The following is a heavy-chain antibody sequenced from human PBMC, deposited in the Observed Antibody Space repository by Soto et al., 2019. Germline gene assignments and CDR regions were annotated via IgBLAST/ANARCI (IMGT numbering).Heavy chain of an antibody. V-gene: IGHV3-33*01. CDR2: IWYDGSNK. CDR3: ARGREGSYGMDV. J-gene: IGHJ6*02. CDR1: GFTFSSYG. Sequence: QVQLVESGGGVVQPGRSLRLSCAASGFTFSSYGMHWVRQAPGKGLEWVAVIWYDGSNKYYADSVKGRFTISRDNSKNTLYLQMNSLRAEDTAVYYCARGREGSYGMDVWCQGTTVTVSS.